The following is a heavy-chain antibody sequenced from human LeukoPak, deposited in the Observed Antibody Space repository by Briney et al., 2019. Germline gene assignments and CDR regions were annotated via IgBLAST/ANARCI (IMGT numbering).Heavy chain of an antibody. D-gene: IGHD1-26*01. V-gene: IGHV4-30-2*01. CDR3: ARDTPLSGNYGFDY. CDR2: IHHSGST. J-gene: IGHJ4*02. CDR1: GGSISSGGFY. Sequence: SETLSLTCTVSGGSISSGGFYWSRIRHRPGKGLEWIGYIHHSGSTYYNPSLKSRVTISVDRSKNQFSLKLICVTAADTAVYYFARDTPLSGNYGFDYWGQGTLVTVSS.